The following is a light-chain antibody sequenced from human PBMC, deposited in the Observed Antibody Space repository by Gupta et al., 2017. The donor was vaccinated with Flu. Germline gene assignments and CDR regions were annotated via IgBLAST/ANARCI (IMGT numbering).Light chain of an antibody. CDR2: LNSDGSH. Sequence: LVLPPSPSASASLVASVPLTCTLSSWHSSYATAWHQQQPEKGPRYLMKLNSDGSHSTGDGIPDRFSGSSSGADSYLTISSVEAEDDDDYYCQTWGTGIGVFGGGTKLTVL. J-gene: IGLJ2*01. CDR3: QTWGTGIGV. CDR1: SWHSSYA. V-gene: IGLV4-69*01.